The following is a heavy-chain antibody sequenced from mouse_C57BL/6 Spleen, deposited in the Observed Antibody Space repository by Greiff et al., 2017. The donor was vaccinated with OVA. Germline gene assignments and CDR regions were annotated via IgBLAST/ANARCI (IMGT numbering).Heavy chain of an antibody. CDR1: GYAFSSYW. CDR3: VNLGNFYFDY. CDR2: IYPGDGDT. J-gene: IGHJ2*01. V-gene: IGHV1-80*01. D-gene: IGHD2-1*01. Sequence: QVQLKQSGAELVKPGASVKISCKASGYAFSSYWMNWVKQRPGKGLEWIGQIYPGDGDTNYNGKFKGKATLTADKSSSTAYMQLSSLTSEDSAVYFCVNLGNFYFDYWGQGTTLTVSS.